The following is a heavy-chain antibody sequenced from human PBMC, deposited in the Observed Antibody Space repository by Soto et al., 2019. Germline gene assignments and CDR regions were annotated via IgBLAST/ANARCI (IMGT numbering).Heavy chain of an antibody. CDR1: GSSFNSYY. J-gene: IGHJ6*02. V-gene: IGHV3-21*05. CDR2: IAAPESYT. CDR3: TRDYVYVMDV. D-gene: IGHD3-10*02. Sequence: GGSLRLSCATSGSSFNSYYMNWVRQGPGKGLEWVAYIAAPESYTRYADSVKGRLTISRDNAKNSTYLQMDSLRPEDPAVYYCTRDYVYVMDVWGQWTTVAAP.